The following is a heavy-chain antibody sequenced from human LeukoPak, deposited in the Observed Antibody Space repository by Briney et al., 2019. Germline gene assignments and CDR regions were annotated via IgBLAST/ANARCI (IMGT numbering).Heavy chain of an antibody. V-gene: IGHV3-7*05. D-gene: IGHD1-26*01. J-gene: IGHJ6*02. CDR1: RFTFSSYW. CDR2: IKQDGSEK. CDR3: TRDASGDTNSGPRMDV. Sequence: PGGSLRLSCAASRFTFSSYWMSWVRQAPGKGLEWVANIKQDGSEKYYVDSVKGLFTISRDNAKNSLYLQMSSLRAEDTAVYYCTRDASGDTNSGPRMDVWGQGTTVTVSS.